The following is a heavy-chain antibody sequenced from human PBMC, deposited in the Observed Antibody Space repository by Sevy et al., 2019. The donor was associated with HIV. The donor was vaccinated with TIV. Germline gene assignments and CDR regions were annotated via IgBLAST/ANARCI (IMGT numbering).Heavy chain of an antibody. Sequence: SETLSLTCAVYGESFSGYYWSWIRQPPGKGLEWIGEINHSGSTNYNPSLKSRVTISVDTSKNQFSLKLSSVTAADTAVYYCARVPESLLVVYTNWFDPWGQGTLVTVSS. D-gene: IGHD2-8*01. CDR2: INHSGST. V-gene: IGHV4-34*01. CDR3: ARVPESLLVVYTNWFDP. CDR1: GESFSGYY. J-gene: IGHJ5*02.